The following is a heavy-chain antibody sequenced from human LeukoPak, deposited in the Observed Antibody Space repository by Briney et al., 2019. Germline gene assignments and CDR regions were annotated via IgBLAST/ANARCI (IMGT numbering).Heavy chain of an antibody. J-gene: IGHJ4*02. CDR3: ASQKGTLFDY. V-gene: IGHV4-30-2*01. CDR1: GGSITNADYS. D-gene: IGHD3-10*01. Sequence: SETLSLTCSVFGGSITNADYSWSWIRQPPGKGLEWVAYIYHNGNTYSNPSLKSRVTMSLGGSENEFSLELSSVTAADTAVYYCASQKGTLFDYWGRGTLVTVSS. CDR2: IYHNGNT.